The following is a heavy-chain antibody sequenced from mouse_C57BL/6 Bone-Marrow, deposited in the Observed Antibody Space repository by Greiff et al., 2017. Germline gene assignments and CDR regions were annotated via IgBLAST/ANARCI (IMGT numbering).Heavy chain of an antibody. Sequence: EVQRVESGRGLVQPGGSLKLSCAASGFTFSDYGMAWVRQAPRKGPEWVAFISNLAYSIYYADTVTGRFTITREKDKNTLYLEMSSLRSEDTAMYYCARQALLPDGAMDYWGKGTTVTVSS. CDR2: ISNLAYSI. CDR1: GFTFSDYG. J-gene: IGHJ4*01. D-gene: IGHD2-10*01. V-gene: IGHV5-15*01. CDR3: ARQALLPDGAMDY.